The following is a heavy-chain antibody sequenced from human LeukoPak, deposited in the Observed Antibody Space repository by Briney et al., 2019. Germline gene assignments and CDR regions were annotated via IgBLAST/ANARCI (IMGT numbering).Heavy chain of an antibody. Sequence: PGKSLRLSCAASRFTFSSFWMTWVRQAPGKGLEWVANIKQDGSEKYYVDSVQGRFTISRDNAKNSLYLQMDSLRAEDTAVYYCARDVGYDSSGSYPYYFDYWGQGTLVTVSS. CDR2: IKQDGSEK. J-gene: IGHJ4*02. D-gene: IGHD3-22*01. V-gene: IGHV3-7*05. CDR1: RFTFSSFW. CDR3: ARDVGYDSSGSYPYYFDY.